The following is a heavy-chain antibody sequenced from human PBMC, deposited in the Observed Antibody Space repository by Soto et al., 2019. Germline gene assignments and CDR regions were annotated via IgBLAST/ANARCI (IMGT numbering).Heavy chain of an antibody. J-gene: IGHJ4*02. V-gene: IGHV4-31*03. Sequence: SETLSLTCTVSGGSISSGGYYWSWIRQHPGKGLEWIGYIYYSGSTYYNPSLKSRVTISVDTSKNQFSLKLSSVTAADTAVYYCARTPTGGRDGSPYYFDYWGQGTMVTVYS. CDR1: GGSISSGGYY. CDR3: ARTPTGGRDGSPYYFDY. D-gene: IGHD2-15*01. CDR2: IYYSGST.